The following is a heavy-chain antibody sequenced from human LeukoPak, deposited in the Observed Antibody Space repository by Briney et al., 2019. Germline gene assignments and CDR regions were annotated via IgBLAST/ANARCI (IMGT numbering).Heavy chain of an antibody. V-gene: IGHV3-20*01. Sequence: GGSLRLSCAASGFTFDDYGMSWVRQAPGKGPEWVSGINWNGGSTGYADSVKGRFTISRDNAKNSLYLQMNSLRAEDTALYHCARGLQHNWFDPWGQGALVTVSS. CDR3: ARGLQHNWFDP. CDR2: INWNGGST. D-gene: IGHD4-11*01. CDR1: GFTFDDYG. J-gene: IGHJ5*02.